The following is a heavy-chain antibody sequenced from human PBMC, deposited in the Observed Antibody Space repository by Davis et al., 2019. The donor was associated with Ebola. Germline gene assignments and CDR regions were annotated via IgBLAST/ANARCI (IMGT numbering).Heavy chain of an antibody. CDR1: GFTFSSYS. D-gene: IGHD3-10*01. Sequence: GESLKISCAASGFTFSSYSMNWVRQAPGKGLEWVSYISSSSSTIYYADSVKGRFTISRDNAKNSLYLQMNSLRDEDTAVYYCARADYGSGSSYGMDIWGKGTTVTVYS. CDR3: ARADYGSGSSYGMDI. CDR2: ISSSSSTI. V-gene: IGHV3-48*02. J-gene: IGHJ6*04.